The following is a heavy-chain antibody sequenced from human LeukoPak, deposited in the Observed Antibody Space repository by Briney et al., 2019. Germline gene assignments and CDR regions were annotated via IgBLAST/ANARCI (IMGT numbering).Heavy chain of an antibody. V-gene: IGHV3-33*01. D-gene: IGHD3-10*01. Sequence: GGSLRLSCAASGFTFSSYGMPWVRQAPGKGLEWVAVIWYDGSNKYYADSVKGRFTISRDNSKNTLYLQMNSLRAEDTAVYYCARPYYYGSGSYRYWGQGTLVTVSS. CDR2: IWYDGSNK. J-gene: IGHJ4*02. CDR3: ARPYYYGSGSYRY. CDR1: GFTFSSYG.